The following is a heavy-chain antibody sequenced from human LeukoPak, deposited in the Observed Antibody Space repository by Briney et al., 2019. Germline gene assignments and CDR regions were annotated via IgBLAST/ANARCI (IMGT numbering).Heavy chain of an antibody. Sequence: VSVKVSCKASGYTFTVYHVHWVRQAPGQGLEWMGWINPYSGGTNYAQKFQGRVTMTRDTSISTAYMELSGLRSDDTAVYYCARDGSSSWYVDWGQGTLVTVSS. CDR1: GYTFTVYH. V-gene: IGHV1-2*02. J-gene: IGHJ4*02. CDR3: ARDGSSSWYVD. D-gene: IGHD6-13*01. CDR2: INPYSGGT.